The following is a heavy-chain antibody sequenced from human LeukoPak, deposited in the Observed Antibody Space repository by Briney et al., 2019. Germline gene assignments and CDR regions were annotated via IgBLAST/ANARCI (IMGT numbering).Heavy chain of an antibody. CDR3: ARDITYYYDSSGPRDWYFDL. V-gene: IGHV4-31*03. CDR2: IYYSGST. Sequence: SETLSLTCTVSGGSISSGGYYWSWIRQHPGKGLEWIGYIYYSGSTYYNPSLKSRVTISVDTSKNQFSLKLSSVTAADTAVYYCARDITYYYDSSGPRDWYFDLWGRGTLVTVSS. D-gene: IGHD3-22*01. J-gene: IGHJ2*01. CDR1: GGSISSGGYY.